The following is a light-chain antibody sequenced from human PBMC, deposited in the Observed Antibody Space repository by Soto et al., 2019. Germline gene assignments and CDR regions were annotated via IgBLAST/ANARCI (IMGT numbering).Light chain of an antibody. Sequence: EIVMTQSPATLSVSPGERATLSCRASQSVSSNLAWYQQKPGQAPRLLIYGASTSATGIPATFSGSGSGTEFTLTISSLQSQDFAVYYCQQHNNWPPTRTFGQGTKVDIK. V-gene: IGKV3-15*01. J-gene: IGKJ1*01. CDR3: QQHNNWPPTRT. CDR1: QSVSSN. CDR2: GAS.